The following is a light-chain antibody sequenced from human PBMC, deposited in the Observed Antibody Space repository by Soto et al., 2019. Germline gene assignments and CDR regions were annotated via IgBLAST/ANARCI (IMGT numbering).Light chain of an antibody. CDR3: CSYAGSYTVV. CDR1: SSDVGGYNY. V-gene: IGLV2-11*01. Sequence: QSALTQPRSVSGSPGQSVTISCTGTSSDVGGYNYVSWYQQHPGKAPKLMIYDVSKRPSGVPDRFSGSKSGNTASLTISGLQAEDEADYYCCSYAGSYTVVFGGGTKATVL. J-gene: IGLJ2*01. CDR2: DVS.